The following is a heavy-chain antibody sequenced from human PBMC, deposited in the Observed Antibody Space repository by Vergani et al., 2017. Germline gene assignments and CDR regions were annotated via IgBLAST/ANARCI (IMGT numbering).Heavy chain of an antibody. CDR3: ARVSRNYAYSVYVSDI. J-gene: IGHJ3*02. Sequence: QVQLVQSGAEVKKPGSSVKVSCKASGGTFSSYAISWVRQAPGQGLEWMGGIIPIFGTANYAQKFQGRVTITADESTSTAYMELSSLSTEETAVYYVARVSRNYAYSVYVSDIGGEGRMVTVS. CDR1: GGTFSSYA. V-gene: IGHV1-69*01. D-gene: IGHD5/OR15-5a*01. CDR2: IIPIFGTA.